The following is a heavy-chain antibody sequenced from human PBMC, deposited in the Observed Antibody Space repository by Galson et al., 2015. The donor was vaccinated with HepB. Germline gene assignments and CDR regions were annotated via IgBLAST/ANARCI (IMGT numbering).Heavy chain of an antibody. CDR1: GYTFSSYG. CDR3: ATDSSGYYYFVY. CDR2: ISGYSGDT. Sequence: SVKVSCKASGYTFSSYGISWVRQAPGQGPEWMGWISGYSGDTNYAQNFQDRVTMTTDTSTSTAYMELRSLRSDDTAVYYCATDSSGYYYFVYWGQGTLAIVSS. J-gene: IGHJ4*02. V-gene: IGHV1-18*01. D-gene: IGHD3-22*01.